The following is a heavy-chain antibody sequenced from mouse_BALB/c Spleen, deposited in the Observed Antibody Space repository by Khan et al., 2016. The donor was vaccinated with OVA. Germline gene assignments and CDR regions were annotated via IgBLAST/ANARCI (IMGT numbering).Heavy chain of an antibody. J-gene: IGHJ4*01. CDR2: INPRSSYT. V-gene: IGHV1-4*01. CDR3: ARRTTGYAMDY. CDR1: GYTFTSNT. Sequence: VQLQQSGAELARPGASVKMSCKASGYTFTSNTMHWVKQRPGQGLEWIGYINPRSSYTNYNQKFKDEATLTADKSSSTAYMQLRSLTSEDAAVYYCARRTTGYAMDYWGQGTSVTVSS. D-gene: IGHD2-14*01.